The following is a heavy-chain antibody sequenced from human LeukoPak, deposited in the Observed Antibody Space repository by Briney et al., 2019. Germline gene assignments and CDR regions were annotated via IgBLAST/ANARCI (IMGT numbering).Heavy chain of an antibody. CDR2: IYYSGST. CDR1: GGSISSGGYH. V-gene: IGHV4-31*03. CDR3: ARVSAAGTLVDY. D-gene: IGHD6-13*01. J-gene: IGHJ4*02. Sequence: SETLSLTCTVSGGSISSGGYHWSWIRQHPGKGLEWIGYIYYSGSTYYNPSLKSRVTISVDTSKNQFSLKLSSVTAADTAVYYCARVSAAGTLVDYWGQGTLVTVSS.